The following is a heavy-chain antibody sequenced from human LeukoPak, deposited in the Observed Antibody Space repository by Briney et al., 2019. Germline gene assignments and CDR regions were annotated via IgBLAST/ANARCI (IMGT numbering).Heavy chain of an antibody. CDR3: ARGNLYGPLDY. CDR1: GGSISSYY. J-gene: IGHJ4*02. V-gene: IGHV4-59*01. CDR2: IYYSGST. Sequence: PSETLPLTCTVSGGSISSYYWSWIRQPPGKGLEWIGYIYYSGSTNYNPSLKNRVTISVDTSKNQFPLKLSSVTAADTAVYYCARGNLYGPLDYWGQGTLVTVSS. D-gene: IGHD4-17*01.